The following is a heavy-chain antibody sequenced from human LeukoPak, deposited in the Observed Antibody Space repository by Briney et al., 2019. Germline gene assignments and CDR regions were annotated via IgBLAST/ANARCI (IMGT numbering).Heavy chain of an antibody. V-gene: IGHV5-10-1*01. CDR3: ARHDKGGSSWSDY. Sequence: GESLRISCKGSGYSFTNYWINWVRQMPGKGLEWMGRIDPSDSYTNYSPSFQVHVTISADKSISTAYLQWSSLKASDTAMYYCARHDKGGSSWSDYWGQGTLVTVSS. D-gene: IGHD6-13*01. CDR2: IDPSDSYT. CDR1: GYSFTNYW. J-gene: IGHJ4*02.